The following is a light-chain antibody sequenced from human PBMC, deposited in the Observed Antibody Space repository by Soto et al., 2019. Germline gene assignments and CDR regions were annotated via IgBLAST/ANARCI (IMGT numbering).Light chain of an antibody. J-gene: IGKJ1*01. CDR2: GAS. CDR1: QSVSSY. Sequence: IVLTHSPATLSLSPWERATLSCRASQSVSSYLAWYQQKPGQAPRLLIYGASSRATGIPDRFSGSGSGTDFTLTISRLEPEDFAVYYCQQYGSSPQKFGQGTKVDIK. CDR3: QQYGSSPQK. V-gene: IGKV3-20*01.